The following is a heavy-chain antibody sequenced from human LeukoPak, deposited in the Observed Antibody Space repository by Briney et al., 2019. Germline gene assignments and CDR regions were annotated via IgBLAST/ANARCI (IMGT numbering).Heavy chain of an antibody. J-gene: IGHJ5*02. D-gene: IGHD4-17*01. CDR1: GGSISSSSYY. Sequence: SETLSLTCTVSGGSISSSSYYWGWIRQPPGKGLEWIGSIYYSGSTYYDPSLKSRVTISVDTSKNQFSLKLSSVTAADTAVYYCARRPSVTTFAWFDPWGHGTLVTVSS. CDR3: ARRPSVTTFAWFDP. CDR2: IYYSGST. V-gene: IGHV4-39*01.